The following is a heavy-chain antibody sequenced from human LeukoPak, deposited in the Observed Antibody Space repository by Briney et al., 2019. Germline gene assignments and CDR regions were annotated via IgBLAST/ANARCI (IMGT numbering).Heavy chain of an antibody. Sequence: PSETLSFTCTVSGGTISSNYWSWIRQPAGKGLKWIGRTYSTRSTNYNPSLKSRVTMAVDTSKNQFSLRLRSVTAADTAVYYCARQIASAGTAGFDFWGQGALVTVSS. V-gene: IGHV4-4*07. CDR1: GGTISSNY. D-gene: IGHD6-13*01. CDR3: ARQIASAGTAGFDF. J-gene: IGHJ4*02. CDR2: TYSTRST.